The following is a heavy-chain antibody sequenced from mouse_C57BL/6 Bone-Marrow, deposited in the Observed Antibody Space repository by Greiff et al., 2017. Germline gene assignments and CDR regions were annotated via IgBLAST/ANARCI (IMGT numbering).Heavy chain of an antibody. V-gene: IGHV1-81*01. CDR2: IYPRSGNT. CDR1: GYTFTSYG. Sequence: QVQLQQSGAELARPGASVKLSCKASGYTFTSYGISWVKQRTGQGLEWIGEIYPRSGNTYYNEKFKGKATLTADKSSSTAYMELRSLTSADSAVYFCARDGYHWDFEVWGTGTTVTVSS. CDR3: ARDGYHWDFEV. D-gene: IGHD2-3*01. J-gene: IGHJ1*03.